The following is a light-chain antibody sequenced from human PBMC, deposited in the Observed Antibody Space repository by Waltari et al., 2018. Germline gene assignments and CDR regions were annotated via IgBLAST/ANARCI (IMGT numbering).Light chain of an antibody. J-gene: IGKJ3*01. Sequence: EIVLTQSPGTLSLSPGERATLSCRASQSVSSSYLAWYQQKPGQAPRLLFYGASSRATGIPDRFSCSGSGTDFTLTISRLEPEDFAVYYCQQYGSSLFTFGPGTKVDIK. CDR3: QQYGSSLFT. CDR1: QSVSSSY. V-gene: IGKV3-20*01. CDR2: GAS.